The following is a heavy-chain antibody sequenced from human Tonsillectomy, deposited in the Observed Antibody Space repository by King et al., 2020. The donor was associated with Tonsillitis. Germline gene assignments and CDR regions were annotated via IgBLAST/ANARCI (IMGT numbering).Heavy chain of an antibody. J-gene: IGHJ5*02. CDR3: ASLTLTEQLVRNWFDP. CDR2: INHSGST. CDR1: GGSFSGYY. D-gene: IGHD6-6*01. V-gene: IGHV4-34*01. Sequence: VQLQQWGAGLLKPSETLSLTCAVYGGSFSGYYWSWIRQPPGKGLEWIGEINHSGSTNYNPSLKSRVTISVDTSKNQFSLKLSCVTAADTAVYYCASLTLTEQLVRNWFDPWGQGTLVTVSS.